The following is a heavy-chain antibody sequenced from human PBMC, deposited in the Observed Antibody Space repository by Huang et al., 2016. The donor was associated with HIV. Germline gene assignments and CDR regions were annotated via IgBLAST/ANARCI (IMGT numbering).Heavy chain of an antibody. V-gene: IGHV4-59*11. D-gene: IGHD3-10*01. CDR3: ARDTMVRGFDY. CDR1: GGSISSHY. J-gene: IGHJ4*02. CDR2: IYYSGGT. Sequence: QVQLQESGPGLVKPSETLSLTCTVSGGSISSHYWRWIRQPPGKGLEWIGSIYYSGGTNYNPSLKSRGTRSVDTSKNQFSLKLSSVTAADTAVYYCARDTMVRGFDYWGQGTLVTVSS.